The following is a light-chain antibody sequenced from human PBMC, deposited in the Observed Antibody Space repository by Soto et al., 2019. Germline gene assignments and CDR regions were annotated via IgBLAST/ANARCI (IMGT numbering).Light chain of an antibody. CDR3: QQYNNWPPWT. CDR1: QSVSSN. Sequence: TQSPATLSVSPGERATLSCRASQSVSSNLAWYQQKPGQAPRLLIYGASTRATGIPARFSGSGSGTEFTLTISSLQSEDFAVYYCQQYNNWPPWTFG. J-gene: IGKJ1*01. V-gene: IGKV3-15*01. CDR2: GAS.